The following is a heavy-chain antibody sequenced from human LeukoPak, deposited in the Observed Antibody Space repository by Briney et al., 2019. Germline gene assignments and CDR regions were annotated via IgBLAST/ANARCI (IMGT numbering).Heavy chain of an antibody. CDR2: IIPIFGTA. CDR3: ASGGDEGIDY. J-gene: IGHJ4*02. Sequence: GASVKVSCKASGGTFSSYAISWVRQAPGQGLGWMGGIIPIFGTANYAQKFQGRVTITTDESTSTAYMELSSLRSEDTAVYYCASGGDEGIDYWGQGTLVTVSS. V-gene: IGHV1-69*05. CDR1: GGTFSSYA. D-gene: IGHD2-21*01.